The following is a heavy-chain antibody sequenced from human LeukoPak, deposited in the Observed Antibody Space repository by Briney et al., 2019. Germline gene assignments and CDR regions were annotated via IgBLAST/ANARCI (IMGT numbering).Heavy chain of an antibody. CDR2: ISGGGDTS. CDR3: ARTTQRDYYYYGMAV. Sequence: GASLSLSCAASGFSLRSYAMNWVRQAPGKGLEWVSVISGGGDTSYANSVNGRFTISRDNSKNTLYLQMLSLRAEDTATYYCARTTQRDYYYYGMAVWGKGTTVTVSS. CDR1: GFSLRSYA. D-gene: IGHD1-1*01. V-gene: IGHV3-23*01. J-gene: IGHJ6*04.